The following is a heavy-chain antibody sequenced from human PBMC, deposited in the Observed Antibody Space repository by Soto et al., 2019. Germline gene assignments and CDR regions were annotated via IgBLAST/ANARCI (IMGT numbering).Heavy chain of an antibody. V-gene: IGHV4-30-2*01. CDR2: IYHSGST. J-gene: IGHJ2*01. CDR1: GGSISSGGYS. D-gene: IGHD1-26*01. Sequence: QLQLQESGSGLVKPSQTLSLTCAVSGGSISSGGYSWSWIRQPPGKGLEWIGYIYHSGSTYYNPSLKSRVTISVDRSKNQCSLKLSSVTAADTAVYYCARDRWVGAVGYFDLWGRGTLVTVSS. CDR3: ARDRWVGAVGYFDL.